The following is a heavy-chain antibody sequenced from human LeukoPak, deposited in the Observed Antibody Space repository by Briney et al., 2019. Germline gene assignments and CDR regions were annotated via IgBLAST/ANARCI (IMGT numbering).Heavy chain of an antibody. D-gene: IGHD6-13*01. CDR1: GFTFSDYY. CDR3: AKDRSTFDY. V-gene: IGHV3-23*01. Sequence: GGSLRLSCAASGFTFSDYYMSWIRQAPGKGLEWVSSIIVSGTTYYADSVKGRFTISRDSFRGTLFLQMDSLRVEDTAVYYCAKDRSTFDYWGQGTLVTVSS. J-gene: IGHJ4*02. CDR2: IIVSGTT.